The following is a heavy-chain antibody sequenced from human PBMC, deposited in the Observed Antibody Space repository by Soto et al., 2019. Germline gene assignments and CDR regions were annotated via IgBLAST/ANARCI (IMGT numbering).Heavy chain of an antibody. CDR3: AKMFYGYVGNSAIDY. D-gene: IGHD5-18*01. CDR1: GFTFSSIG. Sequence: QVQLVESGGGVVQPGRSLGPSCAASGFTFSSIGLNWFGQAQGRGRGGVAVISYEGSNKYYADSVKGRFTISRDNSKNTLYLQMNSLRAEDTAVYYCAKMFYGYVGNSAIDYWGQGTLVAVSS. CDR2: ISYEGSNK. V-gene: IGHV3-30*18. J-gene: IGHJ4*02.